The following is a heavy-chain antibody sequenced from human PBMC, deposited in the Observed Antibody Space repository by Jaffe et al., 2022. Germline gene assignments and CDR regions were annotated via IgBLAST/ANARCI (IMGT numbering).Heavy chain of an antibody. J-gene: IGHJ3*02. D-gene: IGHD3-22*01. Sequence: QVQLQESGPGLVKPSETLSLTCTVSGGSISSYYWSWIRQPPGKGLEWIGYIYYSGSTNYNPSLKSRVTISVDTSKNQFSLKLSSVTAADTAVYYCATDYDSSGTIGAFDIWGQGTMVTVSS. CDR3: ATDYDSSGTIGAFDI. V-gene: IGHV4-59*01. CDR2: IYYSGST. CDR1: GGSISSYY.